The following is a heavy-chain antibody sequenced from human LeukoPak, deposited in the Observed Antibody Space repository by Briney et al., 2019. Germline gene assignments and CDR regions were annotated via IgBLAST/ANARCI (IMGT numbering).Heavy chain of an antibody. J-gene: IGHJ6*03. V-gene: IGHV3-23*01. CDR3: ANDREGRQEQWLGSDWDPYYYYYYMDV. CDR1: GFTFSSYA. CDR2: VSGSGRNT. Sequence: PGGSLRLSCAASGFTFSSYAMSWVRQAPGKGLERVSAVSGSGRNTYYADSVKGRFTISRDNSKNTLYLQMNSLRAEDTAVYYCANDREGRQEQWLGSDWDPYYYYYYMDVWGKGTTVTVSS. D-gene: IGHD6-19*01.